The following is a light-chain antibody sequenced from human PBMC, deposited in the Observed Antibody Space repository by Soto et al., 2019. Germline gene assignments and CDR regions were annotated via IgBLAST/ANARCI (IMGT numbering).Light chain of an antibody. CDR2: KAA. Sequence: DIQMTQSPSTLSASVGDRVAITCRASDNIVHWMAWYQQKPGKAPKLLIYKAANLADEVPSRFAGSGSGTDFTLTITRLQPDDFATYYCQHYNSFSRTFGQGTKVDIK. CDR1: DNIVHW. J-gene: IGKJ1*01. CDR3: QHYNSFSRT. V-gene: IGKV1-5*03.